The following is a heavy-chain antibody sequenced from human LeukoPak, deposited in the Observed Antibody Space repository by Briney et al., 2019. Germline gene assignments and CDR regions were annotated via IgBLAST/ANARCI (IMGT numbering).Heavy chain of an antibody. CDR1: GYTFTSYY. D-gene: IGHD1-26*01. J-gene: IGHJ5*02. CDR2: INPNSGGT. V-gene: IGHV1-2*02. Sequence: GASVKVSCKASGYTFTSYYMHWVRQAPGQGLEWMGWINPNSGGTNYAQKFQGRVTMTRDTSISPAYMELSRLRSDDTAVYYCARDGGSYYGNWFDPWGQGTLVTVSS. CDR3: ARDGGSYYGNWFDP.